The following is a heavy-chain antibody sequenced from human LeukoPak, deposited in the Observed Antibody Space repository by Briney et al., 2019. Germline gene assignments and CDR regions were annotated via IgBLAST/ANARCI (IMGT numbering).Heavy chain of an antibody. CDR3: ARHKAVAGTNYYYYGMDV. Sequence: TSETLSLTCTVSGGSISSYYWSWIRQPPGKGLEWIGYIYYSGSTNYNPSLKSRVTISVDTSKNQFSLKLSSVTAADTAVYYCARHKAVAGTNYYYYGMDVWGQGTTVTVSS. CDR1: GGSISSYY. J-gene: IGHJ6*02. V-gene: IGHV4-59*08. CDR2: IYYSGST. D-gene: IGHD6-19*01.